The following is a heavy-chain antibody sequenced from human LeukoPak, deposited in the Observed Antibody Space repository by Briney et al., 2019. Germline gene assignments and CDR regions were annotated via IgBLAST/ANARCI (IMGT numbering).Heavy chain of an antibody. Sequence: SETLSLTCAVYGGSFSGYYWSWIRQPPGKGLEWIGEINHSGGTNYNPSLKSRVTISVDTSKNQFSLKLSSVTAADTAVYYCARRAPYYGSGSYYSLSTPFDYWGQGTLVTVSS. V-gene: IGHV4-34*01. CDR1: GGSFSGYY. CDR2: INHSGGT. D-gene: IGHD3-10*01. CDR3: ARRAPYYGSGSYYSLSTPFDY. J-gene: IGHJ4*02.